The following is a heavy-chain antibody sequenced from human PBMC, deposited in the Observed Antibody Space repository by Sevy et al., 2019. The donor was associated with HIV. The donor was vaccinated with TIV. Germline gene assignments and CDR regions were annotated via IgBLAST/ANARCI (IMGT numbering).Heavy chain of an antibody. V-gene: IGHV3-21*01. CDR1: GFTFNTHT. J-gene: IGHJ4*02. Sequence: EGSLRLSCAASGFTFNTHTMNWVLQAPGKELEWVSSIAFLSNYIYYADSVKGRFTISRDNAKNSVYLQMDSLRVEDTAVYYCARGGSNWPYFDYWGQGTLVTVSS. D-gene: IGHD6-13*01. CDR3: ARGGSNWPYFDY. CDR2: IAFLSNYI.